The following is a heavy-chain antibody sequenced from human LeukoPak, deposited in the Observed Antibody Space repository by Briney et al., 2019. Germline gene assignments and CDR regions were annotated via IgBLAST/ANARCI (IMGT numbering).Heavy chain of an antibody. J-gene: IGHJ4*02. Sequence: GGSLRLTCAASGFTFSNCPMHWVRQAPGKGLEWVAVVSDDGNNIYYADSVKGRFTISRDNSKNTLYLQTNSLRAEDTALYYCVRDRDSTGYYDYWGQGTLVTVSS. CDR2: VSDDGNNI. V-gene: IGHV3-30*04. CDR1: GFTFSNCP. D-gene: IGHD3-22*01. CDR3: VRDRDSTGYYDY.